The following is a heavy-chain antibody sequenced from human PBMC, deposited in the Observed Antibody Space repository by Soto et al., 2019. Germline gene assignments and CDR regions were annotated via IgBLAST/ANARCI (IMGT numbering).Heavy chain of an antibody. CDR1: GFTCSDYA. CDR3: AKGSDGGRPYYFDY. D-gene: IGHD2-15*01. V-gene: IGHV3-23*01. CDR2: INGAGSAT. J-gene: IGHJ4*01. Sequence: GGSLRLSCAASGFTCSDYAMSWVRQAPGKGLEWVSAINGAGSATYSADSVKGRFTISRDSSKNTLYLQMNNLRAEDTAVYYCAKGSDGGRPYYFDYWGQGTRVTVSS.